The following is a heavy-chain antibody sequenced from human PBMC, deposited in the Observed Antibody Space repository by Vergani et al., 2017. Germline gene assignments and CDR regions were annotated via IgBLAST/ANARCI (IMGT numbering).Heavy chain of an antibody. CDR2: ISAYNGNT. J-gene: IGHJ6*02. CDR1: GYTFTSYG. CDR3: ARDQGAQQADSSSWTYYYYCMDV. Sequence: QVQLVQSGAEVKKPGASVKVSCKASGYTFTSYGISWVRQAPGQGLEWMGWISAYNGNTNNAQKLQGRVTMTTDTSTSTAYMALRSLRSDDTAVYYCARDQGAQQADSSSWTYYYYCMDVWGQGTTGNVSS. V-gene: IGHV1-18*04. D-gene: IGHD6-13*01.